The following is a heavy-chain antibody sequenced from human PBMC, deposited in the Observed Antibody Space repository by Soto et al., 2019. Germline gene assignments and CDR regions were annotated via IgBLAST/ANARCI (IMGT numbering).Heavy chain of an antibody. CDR3: ARAKYQRAFDI. J-gene: IGHJ3*02. Sequence: GGSLRLSCAASGFTFSSYSMNWVRQAPGKGLEWVSYISSSSSTIYYADSVKGRFTISRDNAKNSLYLQMNSLRAEDTAVYYCARAKYQRAFDIWGQGTMVTVSS. V-gene: IGHV3-48*01. CDR1: GFTFSSYS. CDR2: ISSSSSTI. D-gene: IGHD2-2*01.